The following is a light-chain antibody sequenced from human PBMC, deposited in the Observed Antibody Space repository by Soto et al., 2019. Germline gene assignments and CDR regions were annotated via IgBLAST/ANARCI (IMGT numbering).Light chain of an antibody. V-gene: IGKV3-20*01. CDR3: QQYGSSPRT. CDR1: QSVTSDF. CDR2: GTS. Sequence: EIVLTQSPDILSFSPLDRTTLXCRASQSVTSDFLVWYQQKPGQAPRLLIYGTSNRATGIPDRFSGSGSGTDFSLTISSLEPGDLAVYHCQQYGSSPRTFGQGTKVDIK. J-gene: IGKJ1*01.